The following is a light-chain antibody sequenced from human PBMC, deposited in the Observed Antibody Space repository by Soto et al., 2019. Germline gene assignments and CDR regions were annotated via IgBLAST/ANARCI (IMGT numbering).Light chain of an antibody. V-gene: IGKV3-15*01. CDR2: GAS. Sequence: EIVMTQSPATLSVSPGERATLSCRASQSVSSNLAWYQQKPGQAPRLLIYGASTRATGIPARFSGSGSGTDFTLTISSLRAEDVAVYYCQQYYSIPITFGQGTRLEIK. CDR3: QQYYSIPIT. CDR1: QSVSSN. J-gene: IGKJ5*01.